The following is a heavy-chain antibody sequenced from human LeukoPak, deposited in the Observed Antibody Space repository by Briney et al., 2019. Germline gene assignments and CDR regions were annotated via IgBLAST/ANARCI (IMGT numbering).Heavy chain of an antibody. CDR1: GGSISSGDYY. CDR3: ARILTGSFYFDY. V-gene: IGHV4-30-4*01. D-gene: IGHD3-9*01. CDR2: IYYSGST. Sequence: SQTLSLTRTVSGGSISSGDYYWSWIRQPPGKGLEWIGYIYYSGSTYYNPSLKSRVTISVDTSKNQFSLKLSSVTAADTAVYYCARILTGSFYFDYWGQGTLVTVSS. J-gene: IGHJ4*02.